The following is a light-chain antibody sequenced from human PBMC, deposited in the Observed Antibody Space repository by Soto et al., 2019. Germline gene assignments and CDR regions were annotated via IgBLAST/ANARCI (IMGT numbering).Light chain of an antibody. Sequence: DIVMTQSPDSLAVSLGERTTINCKSSQSVLYSPNNKNYLAWYQQKPGQPPKLLISWASTRESGVPDRFGGSGSGKDFTLTISSLQAEDVAVYYCQQYYSSPPYTFGQGTKLEIK. CDR3: QQYYSSPPYT. J-gene: IGKJ2*01. CDR1: QSVLYSPNNKNY. CDR2: WAS. V-gene: IGKV4-1*01.